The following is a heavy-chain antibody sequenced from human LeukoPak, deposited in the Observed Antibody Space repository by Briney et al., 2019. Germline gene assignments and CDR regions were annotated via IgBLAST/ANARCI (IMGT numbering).Heavy chain of an antibody. D-gene: IGHD2-2*01. J-gene: IGHJ6*02. CDR1: GGTFSSYA. CDR2: IIPILGIA. CDR3: ASAPPHCSSTSCYHYYGMDV. V-gene: IGHV1-69*04. Sequence: SVKVSCKASGGTFSSYAISWVRQAPGQGLEWMGRIIPILGIANYAQKFQGRVTITADKSTSTAYMELSSLRSEDTAVYYCASAPPHCSSTSCYHYYGMDVWGQGTTVTVSS.